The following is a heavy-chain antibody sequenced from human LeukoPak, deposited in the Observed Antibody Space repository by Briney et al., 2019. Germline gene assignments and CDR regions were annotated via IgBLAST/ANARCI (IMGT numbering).Heavy chain of an antibody. Sequence: GGSLRLSCAASGFTFSSYAMSWVRQAPGKGLEWVSAISGSGGSTYYADSVKGRFTISRDNSKNTLYLQMNSLRAEDTAVYYCAKEPRGYYYDSSGYLFDYWGQGTLVTVSS. D-gene: IGHD3-22*01. V-gene: IGHV3-23*01. CDR3: AKEPRGYYYDSSGYLFDY. J-gene: IGHJ4*02. CDR1: GFTFSSYA. CDR2: ISGSGGST.